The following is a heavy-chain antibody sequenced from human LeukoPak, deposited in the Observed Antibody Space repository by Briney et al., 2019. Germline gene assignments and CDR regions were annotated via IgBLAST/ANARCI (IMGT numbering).Heavy chain of an antibody. CDR2: ISGSGGST. CDR3: AKAHRGVVVIDFYFDY. D-gene: IGHD3-22*01. V-gene: IGHV3-23*01. J-gene: IGHJ4*02. CDR1: GFTFSSYS. Sequence: LPGGSLRLSCAASGFTFSSYSMNWVRQAPGKGLEWVSAISGSGGSTYYADSVKGRFTISRDNSKNTLYLQMNSLRAEDTAVYYCAKAHRGVVVIDFYFDYWGQGTLVTVSS.